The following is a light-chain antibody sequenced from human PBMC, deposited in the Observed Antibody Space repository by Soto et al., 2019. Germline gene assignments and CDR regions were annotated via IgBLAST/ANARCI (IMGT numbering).Light chain of an antibody. V-gene: IGLV2-14*01. CDR3: SSYTPSTTLSAV. CDR2: GVT. J-gene: IGLJ2*01. Sequence: QSVLTQPASVSGSPGQSITISCTGTSSDVGGYNYVSWYQQHPGKAPKLMIYGVTNRPSGVSNRFSGSKSGNPASLTISGLQAEDEADYYCSSYTPSTTLSAVFGGGTKVTLL. CDR1: SSDVGGYNY.